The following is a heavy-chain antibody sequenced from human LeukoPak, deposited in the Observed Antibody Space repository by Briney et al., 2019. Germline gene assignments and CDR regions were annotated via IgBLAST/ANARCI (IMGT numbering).Heavy chain of an antibody. CDR2: INHSGST. D-gene: IGHD3-16*01. J-gene: IGHJ5*02. CDR3: ARVDPRGWFDP. V-gene: IGHV4-39*07. Sequence: SETLSLTCTVSGGSITSYSHYWAWIRQPPGKGLEWIGEINHSGSTYYNPSLKSRMTISVDTSKNQFSLRLSSVTAADPAVYYCARVDPRGWFDPWGQGTLVTVSS. CDR1: GGSITSYSHY.